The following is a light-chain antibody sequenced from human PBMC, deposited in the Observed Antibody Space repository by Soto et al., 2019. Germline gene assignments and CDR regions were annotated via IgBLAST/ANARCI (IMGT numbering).Light chain of an antibody. CDR3: QQYNRYPWT. CDR2: AAS. CDR1: HGVSSN. J-gene: IGKJ1*01. V-gene: IGKV1-9*01. Sequence: IPLTQSASCLSACVGDRVSMXCRASHGVSSNIVWYQQKPGKAPQLLIDAASSLQRGGPSRFSGSGSATEFTRTISSRQPEDFATYYGQQYNRYPWTFGQGTKVDI.